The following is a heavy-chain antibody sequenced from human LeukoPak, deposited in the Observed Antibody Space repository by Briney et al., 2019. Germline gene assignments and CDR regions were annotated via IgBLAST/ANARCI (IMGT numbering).Heavy chain of an antibody. J-gene: IGHJ4*02. V-gene: IGHV4-34*01. D-gene: IGHD5-24*01. CDR1: GGSFSGYY. Sequence: ASETVSLTCAVYGGSFSGYYWSWIRQPPGKGLEWIGEIYHSGSTNYSPSLKSRVTISVDTSKNQFSLKLSSVTAADTAVYYCARSRGWLQSHPLGYWGQGTLVAVSS. CDR2: IYHSGST. CDR3: ARSRGWLQSHPLGY.